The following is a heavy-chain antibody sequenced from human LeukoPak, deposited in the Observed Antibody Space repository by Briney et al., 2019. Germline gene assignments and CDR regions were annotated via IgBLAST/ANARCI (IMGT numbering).Heavy chain of an antibody. J-gene: IGHJ4*02. CDR3: AKNHPLYYDILTGYSLFDY. V-gene: IGHV3-23*01. D-gene: IGHD3-9*01. CDR2: ISGSGGGT. CDR1: GFTFSSYA. Sequence: HPGGSLRLSCAASGFTFSSYAMSWVRQAPGKGLEWVSAISGSGGGTYYADSVKGRFTISRDNSKNTLYLQMNSLRAEDTAVYYCAKNHPLYYDILTGYSLFDYWGQGTLVTVSS.